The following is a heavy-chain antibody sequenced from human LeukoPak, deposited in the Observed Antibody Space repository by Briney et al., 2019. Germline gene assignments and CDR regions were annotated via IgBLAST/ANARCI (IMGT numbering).Heavy chain of an antibody. CDR2: IKQDGSEK. CDR3: ARERGSGSYHPFDP. Sequence: PGGSLRLSCVASGFTLSSYWMSWVRQTPGKGLEWVANIKQDGSEKNYIDSVKGRFTISRDNAKDSLYLQMNSLRADDTAIYYCARERGSGSYHPFDPWGQGTLAIVSS. D-gene: IGHD3-10*01. J-gene: IGHJ5*02. V-gene: IGHV3-7*01. CDR1: GFTLSSYW.